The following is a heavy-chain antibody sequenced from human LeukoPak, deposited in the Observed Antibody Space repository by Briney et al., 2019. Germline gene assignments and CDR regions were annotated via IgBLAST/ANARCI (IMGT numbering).Heavy chain of an antibody. CDR3: ARERRGWFDP. CDR1: GFTFSSYD. V-gene: IGHV3-13*01. J-gene: IGHJ5*02. Sequence: TGGSLTLSCAASGFTFSSYDMHWVRQPTGKGLEWVSAIGTAGDTYYPGSVKGRFTISRENAKNSLCRQMNSLRAGDTAVYYCARERRGWFDPWGQGTLVTVSS. CDR2: IGTAGDT.